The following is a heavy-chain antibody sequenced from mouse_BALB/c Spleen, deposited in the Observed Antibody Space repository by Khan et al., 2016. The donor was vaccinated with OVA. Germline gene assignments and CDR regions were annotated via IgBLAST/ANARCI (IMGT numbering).Heavy chain of an antibody. D-gene: IGHD1-3*01. CDR3: ARAGSRYNDAMDY. Sequence: EVQLQESGPGLVKPSQSLSLTCTVTGYSITSDYAWNWIRQFPGNKLEWRGYISYSDSTNYNPALKSRTSITRDTSNNQFYMQLNSVTTEDTATYYCARAGSRYNDAMDYWGQGTSVTVSS. CDR1: GYSITSDYA. J-gene: IGHJ4*01. CDR2: ISYSDST. V-gene: IGHV3-2*02.